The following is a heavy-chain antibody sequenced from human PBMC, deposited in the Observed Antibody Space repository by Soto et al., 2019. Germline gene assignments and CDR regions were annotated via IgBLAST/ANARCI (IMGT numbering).Heavy chain of an antibody. Sequence: PGGSLRLSCAASGFTFSSYGMHWVRQAPGKGLEWVAVIWYDGSNKYYADSVKGRFTISRDNSKNTLYLQMNSLRAEDTAVYYCASGPLKEIFPYYAMDVWGQGTTVTV. D-gene: IGHD3-9*01. V-gene: IGHV3-33*01. CDR3: ASGPLKEIFPYYAMDV. CDR1: GFTFSSYG. CDR2: IWYDGSNK. J-gene: IGHJ6*02.